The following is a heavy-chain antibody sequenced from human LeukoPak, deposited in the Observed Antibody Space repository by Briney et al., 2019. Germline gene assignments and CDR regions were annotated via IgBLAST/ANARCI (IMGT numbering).Heavy chain of an antibody. D-gene: IGHD3-10*01. Sequence: SETLSLTCTVSGYSIGSGYYWGWIRQPPGKGLEWIGNIHHTGSTYNNPSLKSRVTISVDTSENQFSLKLSSVTAADTAVYYCARLVYYYGSGSYNHFDYWGQGTLVTVSS. V-gene: IGHV4-38-2*02. J-gene: IGHJ4*02. CDR2: IHHTGST. CDR1: GYSIGSGYY. CDR3: ARLVYYYGSGSYNHFDY.